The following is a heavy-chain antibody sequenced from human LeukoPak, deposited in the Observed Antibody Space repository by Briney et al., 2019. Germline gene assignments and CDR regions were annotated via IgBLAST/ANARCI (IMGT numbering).Heavy chain of an antibody. CDR1: GYSISSGHY. CDR2: MYHSGST. V-gene: IGHV4-38-2*02. J-gene: IGHJ4*02. D-gene: IGHD5-24*01. Sequence: SETLSLTCTVSGYSISSGHYWGWIRQPPGKGLEWIGSMYHSGSTYYDPPLKSRVTISEDTSKNQFSLKLRSVTAADTAVYYCATRNRWLQPYYFDYWGQGTLVTVSS. CDR3: ATRNRWLQPYYFDY.